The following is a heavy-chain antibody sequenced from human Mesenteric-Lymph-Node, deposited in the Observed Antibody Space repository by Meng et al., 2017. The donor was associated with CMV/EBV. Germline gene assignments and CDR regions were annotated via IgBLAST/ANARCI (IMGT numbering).Heavy chain of an antibody. J-gene: IGHJ5*02. CDR3: ARGRRATFDP. Sequence: QVQLQQCGAGLLKPSETLSLTCAVYGGSFSGYYWSWIRDPLGKGLEGIEEIXHSGSNNYNPSLKSRVTISVDTSKNQFSLKLGSVTAADTAVYYWARGRRATFDPWGQGTLVTVSS. V-gene: IGHV4-34*01. CDR2: IXHSGSN. CDR1: GGSFSGYY.